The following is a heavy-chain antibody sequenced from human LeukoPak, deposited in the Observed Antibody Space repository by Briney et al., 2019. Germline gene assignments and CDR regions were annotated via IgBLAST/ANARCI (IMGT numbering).Heavy chain of an antibody. CDR2: ININGDST. J-gene: IGHJ4*02. D-gene: IGHD1-26*01. CDR1: GFTFSSYA. V-gene: IGHV3-64D*09. Sequence: PGRSLRLSCSASGFTFSSYAMYWVRQAPGKGLEYVSGININGDSTFYADSVKGRFTISRDNSKNTLYLQMSSLRAEDTALYYCVKTSGSPKGYFDYWGQGTLVTVST. CDR3: VKTSGSPKGYFDY.